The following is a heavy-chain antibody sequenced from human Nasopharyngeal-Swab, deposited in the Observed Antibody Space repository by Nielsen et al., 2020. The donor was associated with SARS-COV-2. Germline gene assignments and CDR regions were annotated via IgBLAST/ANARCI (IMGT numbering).Heavy chain of an antibody. CDR2: ISGSGGST. D-gene: IGHD6-13*01. CDR1: GFTFSSYA. J-gene: IGHJ3*02. Sequence: GGSLRLSCAASGFTFSSYAMSWVRQAPGKGLEWASAISGSGGSTYYADSVKGRFTISRDNSKNTLYLQMNSLRAEDTAVYYCAKDLSGIAAADDAFDIWGQGTMVTVSS. CDR3: AKDLSGIAAADDAFDI. V-gene: IGHV3-23*01.